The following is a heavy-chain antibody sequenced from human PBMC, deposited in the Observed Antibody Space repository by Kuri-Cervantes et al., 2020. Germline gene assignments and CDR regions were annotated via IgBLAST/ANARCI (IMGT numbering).Heavy chain of an antibody. V-gene: IGHV3-30*02. Sequence: GGSLRLSCEASGFTFSTYGMHWVRQAPGKELEWAAFIRYDGSNKYYAESVKGRFTISREDSKNTLYLQMNSLRAEDTAVYYCAKGRSEVYSSGWYEVGDYWGQGTLVTVSS. CDR2: IRYDGSNK. CDR3: AKGRSEVYSSGWYEVGDY. CDR1: GFTFSTYG. J-gene: IGHJ4*02. D-gene: IGHD6-19*01.